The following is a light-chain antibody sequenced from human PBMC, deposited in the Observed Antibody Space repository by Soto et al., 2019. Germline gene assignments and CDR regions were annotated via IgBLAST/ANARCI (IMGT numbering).Light chain of an antibody. V-gene: IGKV3-20*01. J-gene: IGKJ2*01. CDR3: LQYGSSPNT. CDR2: GAS. CDR1: QSVSSSY. Sequence: EIVLTQSPGTLSLSPGERATLSCRASQSVSSSYLAWYQQKPGQAPSPLIYGASSRATGIPDRFSGSGSGTDFTLTISRLEPEDFAVYYCLQYGSSPNTFGQGTKLEIK.